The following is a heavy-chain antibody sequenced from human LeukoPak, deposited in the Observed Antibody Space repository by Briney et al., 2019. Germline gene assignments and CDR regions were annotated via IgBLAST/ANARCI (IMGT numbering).Heavy chain of an antibody. J-gene: IGHJ4*02. D-gene: IGHD5-18*01. CDR3: ARDRGYSYGYFDY. CDR1: GGTFSSYT. V-gene: IGHV1-69*04. CDR2: IIPILGIA. Sequence: SVKVSRKASGGTFSSYTISWVRQAPGQGLEWMGRIIPILGIANYAQKFQGRVTITADKSTSTAYMELSSLRSEDTAVYYCARDRGYSYGYFDYWGQGTLVTVSS.